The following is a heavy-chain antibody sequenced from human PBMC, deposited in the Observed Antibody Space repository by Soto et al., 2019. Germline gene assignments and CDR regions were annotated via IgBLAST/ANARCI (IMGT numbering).Heavy chain of an antibody. CDR3: ARGLWEYSGYDPFGYYDSSGYIDY. CDR2: ISGSGGAT. V-gene: IGHV3-23*01. J-gene: IGHJ4*02. Sequence: GGSLRLSCAASGFTLSSYAMSWVRQAPGKGLEWVSAISGSGGATYYADSVKGRFTISRDNSKNTLYLQMNSLRAEDTAVYYCARGLWEYSGYDPFGYYDSSGYIDYWGQGTLVTVS. D-gene: IGHD3-22*01. CDR1: GFTLSSYA.